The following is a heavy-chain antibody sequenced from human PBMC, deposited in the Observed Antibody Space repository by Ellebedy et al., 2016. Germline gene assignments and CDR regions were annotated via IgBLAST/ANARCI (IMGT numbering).Heavy chain of an antibody. D-gene: IGHD3-16*01. CDR1: GFTYSSYT. CDR2: ITSTGTYI. Sequence: GGSLRLXXAASGFTYSSYTMNWVRQAPGKGLEWVSSITSTGTYIYYADLLKGRFTISRDNAKDSLYLQMNSLRPEDTAVYYCVRGVGGTSLNWFDPWGQGTLVTVSS. V-gene: IGHV3-21*01. CDR3: VRGVGGTSLNWFDP. J-gene: IGHJ5*02.